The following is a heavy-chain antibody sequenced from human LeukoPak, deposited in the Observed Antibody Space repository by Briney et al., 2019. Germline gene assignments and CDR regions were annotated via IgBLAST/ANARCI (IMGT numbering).Heavy chain of an antibody. V-gene: IGHV3-30*18. J-gene: IGHJ6*02. Sequence: GGSLRLSCAASGFTFSSYGMHWVRQAPGKGLEWVAVISQDGSSKYFADSVKGRFTISRDNPKNTLDLQMHSLRAEDTAVYYCAKSIRFCSSNSCFAGYYNYGLHVWGQGTTVIVSS. CDR3: AKSIRFCSSNSCFAGYYNYGLHV. CDR1: GFTFSSYG. D-gene: IGHD2-2*01. CDR2: ISQDGSSK.